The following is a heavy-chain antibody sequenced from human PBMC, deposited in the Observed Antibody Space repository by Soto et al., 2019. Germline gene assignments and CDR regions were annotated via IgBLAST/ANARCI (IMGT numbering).Heavy chain of an antibody. CDR3: AKDHLDIVVVPAARDAFDI. D-gene: IGHD2-2*03. CDR2: ISYDGSNK. Sequence: LRLSCAASGFTFSSYGMHWVRQAPGKGLEWVAVISYDGSNKYYADSVKGRFTISRNNSKNTLYLQMNSLRAEDTAVYYCAKDHLDIVVVPAARDAFDIWGQGTMVTVSS. J-gene: IGHJ3*02. CDR1: GFTFSSYG. V-gene: IGHV3-30*18.